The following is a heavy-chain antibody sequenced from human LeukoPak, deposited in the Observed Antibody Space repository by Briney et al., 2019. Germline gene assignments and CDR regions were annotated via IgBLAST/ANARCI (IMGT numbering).Heavy chain of an antibody. J-gene: IGHJ4*02. D-gene: IGHD3-22*01. CDR1: GYTFTGYY. CDR2: INPNSGGT. Sequence: GASVKVSCKASGYTFTGYYMHWVRQAPGQGLEWMGWINPNSGGTNYAQKFQGRVTMTRDTSISTAYMELSRLRSDDTAVYYCARGLGDYYDSRDTNDFDYWGQGTLVTVSS. V-gene: IGHV1-2*02. CDR3: ARGLGDYYDSRDTNDFDY.